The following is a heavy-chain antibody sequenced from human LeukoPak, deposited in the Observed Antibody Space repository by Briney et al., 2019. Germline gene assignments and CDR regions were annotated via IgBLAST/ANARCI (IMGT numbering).Heavy chain of an antibody. CDR1: GGSISSYY. Sequence: SETLSLTCTVSGGSISSYYWSWIRQPPGKGLEWIGYSFFSGSTNYNPSLKSRATISLDTSKNQFSLKLNSVTAADTAVYYCARGGLSSGWYGWGQGTLVTVSS. CDR3: ARGGLSSGWYG. CDR2: SFFSGST. D-gene: IGHD6-19*01. J-gene: IGHJ4*02. V-gene: IGHV4-59*01.